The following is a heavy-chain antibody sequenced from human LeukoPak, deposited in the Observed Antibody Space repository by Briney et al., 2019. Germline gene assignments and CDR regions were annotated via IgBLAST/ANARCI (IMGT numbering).Heavy chain of an antibody. CDR3: AREYYYDSSGYGYYYMDV. Sequence: GGSLRLSCAASGFTFSSYWMSWVRQAPGKGLEWVANIKQDGSEKYYVDSVKGRFTISRDNAKNSLYLQMNSLRAEDTAVYYCAREYYYDSSGYGYYYMDVWGKGTTVTVSS. D-gene: IGHD3-22*01. J-gene: IGHJ6*03. CDR2: IKQDGSEK. CDR1: GFTFSSYW. V-gene: IGHV3-7*01.